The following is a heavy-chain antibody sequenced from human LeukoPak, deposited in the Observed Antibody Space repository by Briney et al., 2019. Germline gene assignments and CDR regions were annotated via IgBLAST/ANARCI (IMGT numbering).Heavy chain of an antibody. CDR1: GGSISSGDYY. V-gene: IGHV4-30-4*08. CDR2: IYYSGST. CDR3: ARRNIYDYVWGSYYFDY. D-gene: IGHD3-16*01. Sequence: PSETLSLTCTVSGGSISSGDYYWSWIRQPPGKGLEWIGYIYYSGSTYYNPSLKSRVTISVDTSKNQFSLKLSSVTAADTAVYYCARRNIYDYVWGSYYFDYWGQGTLVTVSS. J-gene: IGHJ4*02.